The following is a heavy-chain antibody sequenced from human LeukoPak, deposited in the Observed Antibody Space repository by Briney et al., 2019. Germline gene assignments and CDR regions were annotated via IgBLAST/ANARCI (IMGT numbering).Heavy chain of an antibody. J-gene: IGHJ4*02. CDR3: ARDLGEGYERDY. CDR1: GYTFTGYY. D-gene: IGHD2-15*01. CDR2: INPNSGGT. V-gene: IGHV1-2*02. Sequence: RASVKVSCKASGYTFTGYYMNWVRQAPGQGLVWMGWINPNSGGTNYAQKFQGRVTMTRDTSISTAYMELSRLRSDDTAVYYCARDLGEGYERDYWGQGTLVTVSS.